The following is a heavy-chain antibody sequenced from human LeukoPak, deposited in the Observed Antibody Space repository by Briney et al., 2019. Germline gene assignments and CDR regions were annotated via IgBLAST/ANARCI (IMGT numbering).Heavy chain of an antibody. D-gene: IGHD2-15*01. V-gene: IGHV4-59*08. CDR1: GASVSGVY. Sequence: PSETLSLTCTVSGASVSGVYWSWIRQPPGKGLEWIGYIYHSGDSNCNPSLKSRVTVSLDTSKNQVSLRLTSVPAADTAVYYCARHPFATPFDFWGRGTLVTVSS. CDR3: ARHPFATPFDF. J-gene: IGHJ4*02. CDR2: IYHSGDS.